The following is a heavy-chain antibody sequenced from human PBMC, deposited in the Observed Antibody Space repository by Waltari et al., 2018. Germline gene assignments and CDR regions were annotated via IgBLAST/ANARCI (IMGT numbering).Heavy chain of an antibody. CDR2: INTNTGNP. Sequence: QVQLVQSGAELKKPGSSVKVSCKVSGGSFSTHAITWVRQAPGQGIEWMGVINTNTGNPRYAQCFTGRFVFSLDTSVSTAYLQISSLKAEDTAVYYCARDSNWFDPWGQGTLVTVSS. J-gene: IGHJ5*02. CDR3: ARDSNWFDP. V-gene: IGHV7-4-1*02. CDR1: GGSFSTHA.